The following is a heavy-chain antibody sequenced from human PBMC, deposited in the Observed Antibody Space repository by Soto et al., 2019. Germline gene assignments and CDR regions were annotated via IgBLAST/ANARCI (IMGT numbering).Heavy chain of an antibody. Sequence: QLQLQESGPGLVKPSETLSLTCTVSGGSISSSSYYWGWIRQPPGKGLEWIGNINYSGSTYYNPSLDSRVPISVDTPKSQFPLKVGSVTAADTAIYYCARLQRIQLWLGWLDPWGQGTLVTGSS. V-gene: IGHV4-39*01. CDR2: INYSGST. J-gene: IGHJ5*02. CDR3: ARLQRIQLWLGWLDP. D-gene: IGHD5-18*01. CDR1: GGSISSSSYY.